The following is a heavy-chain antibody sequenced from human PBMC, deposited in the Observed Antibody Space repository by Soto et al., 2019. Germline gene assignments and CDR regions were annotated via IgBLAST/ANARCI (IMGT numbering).Heavy chain of an antibody. CDR1: GYTFTSYG. CDR3: ATYGGGYCSGVSCSSFDC. J-gene: IGHJ4*02. CDR2: ISAYNGNT. D-gene: IGHD2-15*01. Sequence: QVQLVQSGAEVKKPGASVKVSCKASGYTFTSYGISWVRQAPGQGLEWMGWISAYNGNTNYAQKLQGRVTMTTDTPTSTAYMELRSLRSDDTAVYFCATYGGGYCSGVSCSSFDCWGQGTLVTVSS. V-gene: IGHV1-18*01.